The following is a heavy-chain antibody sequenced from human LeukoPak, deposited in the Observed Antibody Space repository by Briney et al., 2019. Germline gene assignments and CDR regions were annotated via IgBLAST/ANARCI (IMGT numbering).Heavy chain of an antibody. CDR3: ARGNWGSFDY. J-gene: IGHJ4*02. CDR1: GSSYY. V-gene: IGHV4-39*07. D-gene: IGHD7-27*01. Sequence: SETPSLTCSVSGSSYYWAWIRQPPGKGLEWIGSISYNGSTYYKASLKSRVTISVDKSRNQFSLKVTSVTAADTAVYYCARGNWGSFDYWGQGTLVTVSS. CDR2: ISYNGST.